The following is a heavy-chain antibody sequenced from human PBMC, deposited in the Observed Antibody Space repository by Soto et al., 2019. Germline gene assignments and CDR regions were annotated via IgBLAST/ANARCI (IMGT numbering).Heavy chain of an antibody. J-gene: IGHJ4*02. CDR3: ARDFSGIAAAGHFDY. V-gene: IGHV3-74*01. CDR1: GFTFSSYW. Sequence: GGSLRLSCAASGFTFSSYWMHWVRQAPGKGLVWVSRINSDGSTTSYADSVKGRFTISRDNAKNTLYLQMNSLRAEDTAVYYCARDFSGIAAAGHFDYWGQGTLVTVSS. D-gene: IGHD6-13*01. CDR2: INSDGSTT.